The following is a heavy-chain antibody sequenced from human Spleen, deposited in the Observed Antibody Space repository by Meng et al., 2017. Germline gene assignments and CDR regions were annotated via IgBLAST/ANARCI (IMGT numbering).Heavy chain of an antibody. D-gene: IGHD3-10*01. V-gene: IGHV1-18*04. CDR2: LGAHPGDT. Sequence: QVQLVQSGAEVKEPGASMRLSCGASGYTFTNYHIHWVRQAPGQGLEWMAWLGAHPGDTSHAPKFVGRVTVTADTATATAYMELRSLRSDDTAVYYCARGTPGRSYCDYWGLGTLVTVSS. CDR1: GYTFTNYH. CDR3: ARGTPGRSYCDY. J-gene: IGHJ4*02.